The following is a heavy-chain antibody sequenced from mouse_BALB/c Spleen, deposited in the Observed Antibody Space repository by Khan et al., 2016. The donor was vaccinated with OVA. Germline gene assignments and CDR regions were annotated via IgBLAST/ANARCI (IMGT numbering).Heavy chain of an antibody. D-gene: IGHD1-1*02. CDR3: TAYLPMDH. CDR2: IYPSDSYT. J-gene: IGHJ2*01. Sequence: QVQLQQSGAELVRPGASVKLSCKASGYTFTTYWINWVKQRPGQGLEWIGNIYPSDSYTNYNQKFKDKATLTVDKFSSTAYMHLSSPTSEDSAFYYCTAYLPMDHWGQGTTLTVSS. V-gene: IGHV1-69*02. CDR1: GYTFTTYW.